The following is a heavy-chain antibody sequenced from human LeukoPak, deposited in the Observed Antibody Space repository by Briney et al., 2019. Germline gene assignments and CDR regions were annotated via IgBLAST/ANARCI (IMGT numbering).Heavy chain of an antibody. J-gene: IGHJ5*02. D-gene: IGHD6-13*01. Sequence: SETLSLTCAVYGGSFSGYYWSWIRQPPGKGLEWIGEINHSGSTNYNPSLKSRVTISVDTSKNQFSLKLSSATAADTAVYYCARGFLGRVLVAGTWFDPWGQGTLVTVSS. CDR3: ARGFLGRVLVAGTWFDP. V-gene: IGHV4-34*01. CDR2: INHSGST. CDR1: GGSFSGYY.